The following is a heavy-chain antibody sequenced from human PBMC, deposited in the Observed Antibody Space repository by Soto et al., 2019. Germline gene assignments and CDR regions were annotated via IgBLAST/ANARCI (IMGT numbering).Heavy chain of an antibody. CDR1: GFTFSSYA. V-gene: IGHV3-30-3*01. CDR2: ISYDGSNK. J-gene: IGHJ4*02. Sequence: GGSLRLSCAASGFTFSSYAMHWVRQAPGKGLAWVAVISYDGSNKYYADSVKGRFTISRDNSKNTLYLQMNSLRAEDTAVYYCARDRVIVVVPAAMGYFDYWGQGTLVTVSS. CDR3: ARDRVIVVVPAAMGYFDY. D-gene: IGHD2-2*01.